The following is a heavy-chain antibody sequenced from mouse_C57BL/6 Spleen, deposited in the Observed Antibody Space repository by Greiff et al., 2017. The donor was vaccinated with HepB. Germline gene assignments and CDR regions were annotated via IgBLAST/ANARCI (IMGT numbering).Heavy chain of an antibody. CDR1: GYTFTDYY. J-gene: IGHJ2*01. CDR2: INPNNGGT. CDR3: ARDSTTVGALDY. Sequence: EVQLQQSGPELVKPGASVKISCKASGYTFTDYYMNWVKQSHGKSLEWIGDINPNNGGTSYNQKFKGKATLTVDKSSSTAYMELRSLPSEDSAVYYCARDSTTVGALDYWGQSTTLTVSS. V-gene: IGHV1-26*01. D-gene: IGHD1-1*01.